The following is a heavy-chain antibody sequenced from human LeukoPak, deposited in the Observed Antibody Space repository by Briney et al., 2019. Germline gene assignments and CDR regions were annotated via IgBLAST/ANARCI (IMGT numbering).Heavy chain of an antibody. J-gene: IGHJ4*01. CDR3: AREADPRLYAISSPRH. Sequence: GGSTLLSCAASGFGVSNFWMHWVRQAPREGVVWASRIKTDGTTTVYADTVVSHFNSSRNNAKNTLNLQMKSLRAEDTAVYFCAREADPRLYAISSPRHWDRGTRDTVSS. CDR2: IKTDGTTT. V-gene: IGHV3-74*01. D-gene: IGHD2/OR15-2a*01. CDR1: GFGVSNFW.